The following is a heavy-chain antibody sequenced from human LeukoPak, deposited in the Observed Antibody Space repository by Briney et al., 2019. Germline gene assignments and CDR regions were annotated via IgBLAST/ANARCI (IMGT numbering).Heavy chain of an antibody. V-gene: IGHV1-3*01. J-gene: IGHJ3*02. CDR1: GYTFTTYA. CDR2: INAGNGNT. CDR3: ARAPDYDNSSPNAFDI. D-gene: IGHD3-22*01. Sequence: ASVKVSCKASGYTFTTYAMHWVRQAPGQRLEWMGWINAGNGNTKYSQKFQGRVTITRDTSASTAYMELSSLRSEDTAVFYCARAPDYDNSSPNAFDIWGQGTMVTVSS.